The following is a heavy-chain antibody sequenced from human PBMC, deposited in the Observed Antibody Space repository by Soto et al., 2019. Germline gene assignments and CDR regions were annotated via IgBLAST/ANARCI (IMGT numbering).Heavy chain of an antibody. CDR1: GFIFSGTT. CDR3: TREPDGNNADY. D-gene: IGHD6-13*01. CDR2: IRGRADNYAT. Sequence: EVQLVESGGDLVQPGGSLKLSCAASGFIFSGTTIHWVRQASGEGLEWVGRIRGRADNYATGYAASVKGRFTISRDDSKKTAYLQMNSLKTEDTAVYFCTREPDGNNADYWGQGTLVTVSS. V-gene: IGHV3-73*02. J-gene: IGHJ4*02.